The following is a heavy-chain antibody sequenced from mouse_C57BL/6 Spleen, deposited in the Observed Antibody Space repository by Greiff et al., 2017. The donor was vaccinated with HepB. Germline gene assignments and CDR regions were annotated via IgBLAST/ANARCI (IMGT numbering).Heavy chain of an antibody. CDR1: GYTFTSYW. J-gene: IGHJ2*01. CDR2: IHPNSGST. D-gene: IGHD1-1*01. Sequence: QVQLKQPGAELVKPGASVKLSCKASGYTFTSYWMHWVKQRPGQGLEWIGMIHPNSGSTNYNEKFKSKATLTVDKSSSTAYMQLSSLTSEDSAVYYCARGGVTTVVSSFDYWGQGTTLTVSS. V-gene: IGHV1-64*01. CDR3: ARGGVTTVVSSFDY.